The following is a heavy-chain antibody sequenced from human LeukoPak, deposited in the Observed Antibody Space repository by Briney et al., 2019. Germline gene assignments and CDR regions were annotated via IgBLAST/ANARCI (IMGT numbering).Heavy chain of an antibody. Sequence: GGSLRLSCAASGFTFSSYAMSWVRQAPGKGLEWVPAISGSGGSTYYGDSVKGRFTISRDNAKNSLYLEMNSLRAEDTAVYYCARTFDYWGQGTLVTVSS. J-gene: IGHJ4*02. V-gene: IGHV3-23*01. CDR3: ARTFDY. CDR1: GFTFSSYA. CDR2: ISGSGGST.